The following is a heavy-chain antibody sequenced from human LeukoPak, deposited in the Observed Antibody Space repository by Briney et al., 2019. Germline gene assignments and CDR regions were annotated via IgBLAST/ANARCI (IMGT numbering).Heavy chain of an antibody. D-gene: IGHD2-15*01. J-gene: IGHJ5*02. V-gene: IGHV3-21*01. CDR1: GFTFSSYS. Sequence: GGSLRLSCAASGFTFSSYSINWVRQAPGKGLEWVSSISSSSSYIYYADSVKGRFTISRDNAKNSLYLQMNSLRAEDTAVYYCARGTRVAATPNWFDPWGQGTLVTVSS. CDR3: ARGTRVAATPNWFDP. CDR2: ISSSSSYI.